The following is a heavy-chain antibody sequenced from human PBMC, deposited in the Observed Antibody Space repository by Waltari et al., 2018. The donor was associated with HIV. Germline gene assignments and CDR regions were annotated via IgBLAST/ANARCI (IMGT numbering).Heavy chain of an antibody. CDR2: ISNDGSSK. D-gene: IGHD3-22*01. J-gene: IGHJ4*02. CDR3: ASPFYSDSTTYYYGLDY. V-gene: IGHV3-30-3*01. Sequence: QVQLVGSGGGVVHPGRSRRLSCAASGFTFRRFGMHWVRQAPGKGLEWVAVISNDGSSKYYADSVKGRFTISRDNSKNTLYLHMNSLRAEDTAVYYCASPFYSDSTTYYYGLDYWGQGTLVTVSS. CDR1: GFTFRRFG.